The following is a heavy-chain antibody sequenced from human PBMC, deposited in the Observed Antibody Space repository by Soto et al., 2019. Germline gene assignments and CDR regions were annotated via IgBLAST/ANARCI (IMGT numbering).Heavy chain of an antibody. CDR3: ARSIPSALTGVTFDY. D-gene: IGHD1-20*01. V-gene: IGHV1-69*01. J-gene: IGHJ4*02. Sequence: QVQLVQSGAEVKKPGSSVKVSCKASGGTFSSYAISWVRQAPGQGLEWMGGIIPIFGTANYAQKFQGRVTITADESTSTAYMVLRRLRSEDTAVYYCARSIPSALTGVTFDYWGQGTLVTVSS. CDR2: IIPIFGTA. CDR1: GGTFSSYA.